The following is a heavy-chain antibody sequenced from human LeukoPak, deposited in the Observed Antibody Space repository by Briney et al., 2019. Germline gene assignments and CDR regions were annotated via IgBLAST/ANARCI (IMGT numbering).Heavy chain of an antibody. CDR1: GGSISSSSYY. D-gene: IGHD3-10*01. Sequence: SETLSLTCTVSGGSISSSSYYWSWIRQPPGKGLEWIGEINHSGSTNYNPSLKSRVTISVDTSKNQFSLKLSSLTAADTAVYYCARRTYYYASGSYSPPRYWGQGTLVTVSS. CDR2: INHSGST. J-gene: IGHJ4*02. V-gene: IGHV4-39*07. CDR3: ARRTYYYASGSYSPPRY.